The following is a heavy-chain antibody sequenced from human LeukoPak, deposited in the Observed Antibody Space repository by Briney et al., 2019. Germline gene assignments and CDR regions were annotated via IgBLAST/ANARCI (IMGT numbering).Heavy chain of an antibody. CDR3: ASTPWGDRYFDWFRDNYYYYGMDV. CDR2: IKQDGSEK. CDR1: GFTFSSYW. J-gene: IGHJ6*02. Sequence: PGGSLRLSCAASGFTFSSYWMSWVRQAPGKGLEWVANIKQDGSEKYYVDSVKGRFTISRDNAKNSLYLQMNSLRAEDTAVYYCASTPWGDRYFDWFRDNYYYYGMDVWGQGTTVTVSS. V-gene: IGHV3-7*01. D-gene: IGHD3-9*01.